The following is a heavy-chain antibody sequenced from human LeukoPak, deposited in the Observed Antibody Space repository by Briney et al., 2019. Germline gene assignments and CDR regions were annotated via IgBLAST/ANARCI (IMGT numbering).Heavy chain of an antibody. CDR2: IAPSGGA. Sequence: SETLSLTCTASGASISTCYWSWIRQPPGEGLEWITYIAPSGGAVYNPSLNSRLTVSVDTSKNQFSLKLNSVTAADTAVYYCARHVATTVTRGYSCHPMDVWGKGTTVSASS. V-gene: IGHV4-4*09. CDR3: ARHVATTVTRGYSCHPMDV. CDR1: GASISTCY. J-gene: IGHJ6*03. D-gene: IGHD4-17*01.